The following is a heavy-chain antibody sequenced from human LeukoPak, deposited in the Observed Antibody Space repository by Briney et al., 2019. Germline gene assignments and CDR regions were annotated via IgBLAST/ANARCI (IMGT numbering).Heavy chain of an antibody. CDR2: IRSKANSYAT. Sequence: GGSLRLSCAASGFTFSGSAMHWVRQASGKGLEWVGRIRSKANSYATAYAASVKGRFTISRDDSKNTLYLQMDSLKTEDTAVYYCAREGVGGGAFDIWGQGAMVTVSA. CDR3: AREGVGGGAFDI. J-gene: IGHJ3*02. CDR1: GFTFSGSA. D-gene: IGHD3-10*01. V-gene: IGHV3-73*01.